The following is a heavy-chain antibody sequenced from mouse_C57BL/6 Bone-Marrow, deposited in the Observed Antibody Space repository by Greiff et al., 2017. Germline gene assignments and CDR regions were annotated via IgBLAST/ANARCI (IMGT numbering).Heavy chain of an antibody. V-gene: IGHV1-69*01. CDR3: ARTGYDYCDMDY. D-gene: IGHD2-10*02. CDR1: GYTFTSYW. J-gene: IGHJ4*01. Sequence: QVQLQQPGAELVMPGASVKLSCKASGYTFTSYWMHWVKQRPGQGLEWIGEIDPSDSYTNYNQKFKGKSTLTVDKSSSTAYMQLSSLTSEDSAVYYCARTGYDYCDMDYWGQGTSVTVSS. CDR2: IDPSDSYT.